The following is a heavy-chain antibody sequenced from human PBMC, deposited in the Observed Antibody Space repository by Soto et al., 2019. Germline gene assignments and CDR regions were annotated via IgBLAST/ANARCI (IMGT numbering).Heavy chain of an antibody. CDR3: ASAVGMSEGVIRYYYYGMDV. CDR1: GGTFSSYA. CDR2: IIPIFGTA. Sequence: QVQLVQSGAEVKKPGSSVKVSCKASGGTFSSYAISWVRQAPGQGLEWMGGIIPIFGTANYAQKFQGRVTITADESTSTAYMELSSLRSEDTAVYYCASAVGMSEGVIRYYYYGMDVWGQGTTVTVSS. V-gene: IGHV1-69*01. D-gene: IGHD3-10*01. J-gene: IGHJ6*02.